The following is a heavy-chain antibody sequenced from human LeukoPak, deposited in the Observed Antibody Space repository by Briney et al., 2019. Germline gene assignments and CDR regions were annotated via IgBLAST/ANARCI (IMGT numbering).Heavy chain of an antibody. D-gene: IGHD2-2*01. CDR3: XXXXXNSTSCYYGGMDV. CDR1: GFTFSSYA. Sequence: GGSLRLSCAASGFTFSSYAMSWVRQAPGKGLEWVSAISGSGGSTYYADSVKGRCTISRDNYKNTLYLQMNSLRAKDTAVYYFXXXXXNSTSCYYGGMDVWGQETTVTVS. CDR2: ISGSGGST. J-gene: IGHJ6*02. V-gene: IGHV3-23*01.